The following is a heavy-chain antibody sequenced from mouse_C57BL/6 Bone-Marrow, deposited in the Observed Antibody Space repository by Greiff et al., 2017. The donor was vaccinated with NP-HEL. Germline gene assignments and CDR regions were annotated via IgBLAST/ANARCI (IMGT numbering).Heavy chain of an antibody. V-gene: IGHV5-12*01. J-gene: IGHJ4*01. CDR3: ARQYYYAMDY. Sequence: EVQGVESGGGLVQPGGSLKLSCAASGFTFSDYYMYWVRQTPEKRLEWVAYISNGGGSTYYPDTVKGRFTISRDNAKNTLYLQMSRLKSEDTAMYYCARQYYYAMDYWGQGTSVTVSS. CDR2: ISNGGGST. CDR1: GFTFSDYY.